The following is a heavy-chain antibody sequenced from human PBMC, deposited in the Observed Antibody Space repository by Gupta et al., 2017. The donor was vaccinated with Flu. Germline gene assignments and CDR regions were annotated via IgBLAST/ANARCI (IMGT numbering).Heavy chain of an antibody. J-gene: IGHJ5*02. Sequence: GGSLILSCAASGFPFNTFAMHWVRQAPGKGLEWVAILWYDGSTKIYADSVKGRCIISRDNSKNILYLQMDSLRAEDTATYYCARDMGGIGYCSTADCFENGFDPWGQGTLVTVSS. V-gene: IGHV3-33*01. CDR1: GFPFNTFA. D-gene: IGHD2-2*01. CDR2: LWYDGSTK. CDR3: ARDMGGIGYCSTADCFENGFDP.